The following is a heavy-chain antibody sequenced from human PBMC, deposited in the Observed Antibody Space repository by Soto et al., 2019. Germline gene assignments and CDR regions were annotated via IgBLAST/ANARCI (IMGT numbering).Heavy chain of an antibody. CDR3: AKDHPADFWSGYSYFDS. J-gene: IGHJ4*02. Sequence: EVQLLESGGGLVQPGGSLRLSCAASGFTFSSYAMSWVRQAPGQGLEWVSAISGSGGSTYYADSVKGRFTISRDNSKNTLYLQMNSLRAEDTAVYYCAKDHPADFWSGYSYFDSWGQGALVTVSS. CDR2: ISGSGGST. CDR1: GFTFSSYA. V-gene: IGHV3-23*01. D-gene: IGHD3-3*01.